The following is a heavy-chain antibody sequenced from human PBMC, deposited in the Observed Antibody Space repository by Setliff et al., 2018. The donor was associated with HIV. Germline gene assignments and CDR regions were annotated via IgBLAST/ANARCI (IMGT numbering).Heavy chain of an antibody. Sequence: LSLTCTVSGGSISSSSNYWGWIRQPPGKGLEWIGNIYYSGSTYYNPSLKSRLTISVDMSKNQFSLRLTSVTAADTAMYYCARHDFWSGYHNWFDPWGQGTRVTVSS. CDR2: IYYSGST. D-gene: IGHD3-3*01. J-gene: IGHJ5*02. CDR1: GGSISSSSNY. CDR3: ARHDFWSGYHNWFDP. V-gene: IGHV4-39*01.